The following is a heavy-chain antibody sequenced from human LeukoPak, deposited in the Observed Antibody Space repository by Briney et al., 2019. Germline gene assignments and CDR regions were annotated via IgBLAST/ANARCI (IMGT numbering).Heavy chain of an antibody. Sequence: PGRSLRLSCAASGFTFSSYGMHWVRQAPGKGLEWVANINVDGSIIHYVDSAKGRFTISRDNAKNSLYLQMNYLRAEDTALYYCATSDDSSGSDWGQGTLVTVSS. CDR2: INVDGSII. J-gene: IGHJ4*02. CDR1: GFTFSSYG. CDR3: ATSDDSSGSD. D-gene: IGHD3-22*01. V-gene: IGHV3-7*01.